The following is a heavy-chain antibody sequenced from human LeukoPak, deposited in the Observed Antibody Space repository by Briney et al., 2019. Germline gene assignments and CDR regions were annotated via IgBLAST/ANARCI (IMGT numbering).Heavy chain of an antibody. J-gene: IGHJ4*02. D-gene: IGHD2-21*01. V-gene: IGHV3-23*01. Sequence: PGGSLRLSCAASGFTFSSYGMSWVRQAPGKGLEWVSAISGSGGSTYYADSVKGRFTISRDNSKNTLYLQMNSLRAEDTAVYYCAKSTRGSISYFDYWGQGTLVTVSS. CDR1: GFTFSSYG. CDR3: AKSTRGSISYFDY. CDR2: ISGSGGST.